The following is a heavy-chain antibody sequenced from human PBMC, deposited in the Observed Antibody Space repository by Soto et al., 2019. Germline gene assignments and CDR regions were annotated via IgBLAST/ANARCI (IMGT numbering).Heavy chain of an antibody. J-gene: IGHJ4*02. V-gene: IGHV3-23*01. CDR1: GFTFNNYV. CDR3: ATDHGYGEVSY. CDR2: ISPSGGTT. Sequence: EVQLLESGGGLVQPGGSLRLSCAASGFTFNNYVMSWVRQAPGKGLEWVSAISPSGGTTYYADSVKGRFTISRDNSKNPLYLQMNSLRAEDTAVYYCATDHGYGEVSYWGQGTLVTVSS. D-gene: IGHD4-17*01.